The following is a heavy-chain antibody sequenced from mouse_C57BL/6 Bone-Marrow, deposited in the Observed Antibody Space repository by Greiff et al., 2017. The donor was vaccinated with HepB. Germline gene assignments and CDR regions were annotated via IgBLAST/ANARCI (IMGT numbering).Heavy chain of an antibody. V-gene: IGHV1-74*01. CDR3: AKTLYYGSSYWYFDV. CDR1: GYTFTSYW. J-gene: IGHJ1*03. CDR2: IHPSDSDT. Sequence: VQLQQPGAELVKPGASVKVSCKASGYTFTSYWMHWVKQRPGQGLEWIGRIHPSDSDTNYNQKFKGKATLTVDKSSSTAYMQLSSLTSEDSAVYYCAKTLYYGSSYWYFDVWGTGTTVTVSS. D-gene: IGHD1-1*01.